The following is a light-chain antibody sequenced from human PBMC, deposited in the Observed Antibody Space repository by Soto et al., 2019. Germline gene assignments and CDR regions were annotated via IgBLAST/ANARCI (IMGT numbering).Light chain of an antibody. CDR3: QQYNSYS. Sequence: DIQMTQSPATLPASVVDRVTITCRASQSISNWLAWYQQKPRPAPKVLIYHASNLQSGVPSRFSGSGSWTEFPLTISSLQPYYFATYYCQQYNSYSFGQGTKVDTK. CDR1: QSISNW. V-gene: IGKV1-5*01. J-gene: IGKJ1*01. CDR2: HAS.